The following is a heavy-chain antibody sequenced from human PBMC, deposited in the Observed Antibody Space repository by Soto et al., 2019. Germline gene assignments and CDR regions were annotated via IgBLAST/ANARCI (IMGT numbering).Heavy chain of an antibody. Sequence: QVQLVQSGAEVKKPGSSVKVSCKASGGTFSSYAISWVRQAPGQGLEWMGGIIPIFGTANYAQKFQGRVTITADESTSTAYMELSSLRSEDTAVYYCARDGLRERVHCSGGSCYRFRPLVGYYYYGMDVWGQGTTVTVSS. D-gene: IGHD2-15*01. CDR3: ARDGLRERVHCSGGSCYRFRPLVGYYYYGMDV. J-gene: IGHJ6*02. CDR2: IIPIFGTA. V-gene: IGHV1-69*01. CDR1: GGTFSSYA.